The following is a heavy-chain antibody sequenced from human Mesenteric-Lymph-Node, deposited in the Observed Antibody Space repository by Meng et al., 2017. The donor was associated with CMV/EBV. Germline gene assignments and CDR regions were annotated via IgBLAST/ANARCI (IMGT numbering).Heavy chain of an antibody. J-gene: IGHJ6*02. Sequence: GESLKISCAASGFTFSSYAMHWVRQAPGKGLEWVAVISYDGSNKYYADSVKGRFTISRDNSKNTLYLQMNSLRAEDTAVYYCARDLIVVVPAATQRSPYYYYYGMDVWGQGTTVTVSS. CDR3: ARDLIVVVPAATQRSPYYYYYGMDV. CDR1: GFTFSSYA. CDR2: ISYDGSNK. V-gene: IGHV3-30*04. D-gene: IGHD2-2*01.